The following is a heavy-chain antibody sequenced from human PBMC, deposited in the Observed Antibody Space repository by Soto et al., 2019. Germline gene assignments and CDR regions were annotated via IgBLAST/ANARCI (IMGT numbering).Heavy chain of an antibody. CDR1: GYTFTGYY. Sequence: ASVKVSCKASGYTFTGYYMHWVRQAPGQGLEWMGWINPNSGGTNYAQKFQGRVTMTRDTPISTAYMALSRLRSDDTAVYYCARAGYYYNWFDPWGRVTLVTVAS. V-gene: IGHV1-2*02. CDR3: ARAGYYYNWFDP. CDR2: INPNSGGT. D-gene: IGHD3-22*01. J-gene: IGHJ5*02.